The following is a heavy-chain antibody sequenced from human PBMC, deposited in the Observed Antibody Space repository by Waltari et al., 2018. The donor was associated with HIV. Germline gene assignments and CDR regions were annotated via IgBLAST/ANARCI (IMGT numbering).Heavy chain of an antibody. Sequence: QVQLQESGPGLVKPSETLSLTCTVSGGSISSYYWSWIRQPPGKGLELIGYIYYSGSTNYNPSLKSRVTISVDTSKNQFSLKLSSVTAADTAVYYCARCLWFGGEYGMDVWGQGTTVTVSS. J-gene: IGHJ6*02. CDR2: IYYSGST. V-gene: IGHV4-59*01. CDR1: GGSISSYY. CDR3: ARCLWFGGEYGMDV. D-gene: IGHD3-10*01.